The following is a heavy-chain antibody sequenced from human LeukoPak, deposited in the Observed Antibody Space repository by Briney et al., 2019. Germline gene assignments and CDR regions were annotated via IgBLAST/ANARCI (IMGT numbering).Heavy chain of an antibody. J-gene: IGHJ4*02. D-gene: IGHD1-14*01. Sequence: GESLKISCKGSGYIFTNYWIAWVRQMPGKGLEWMGIIYPGDSDTRYSPSFQSQVTISADKSIGTAFLQWSSLRASDTAMYYCARLTGYAFDYWGQGTLATVSS. V-gene: IGHV5-51*01. CDR1: GYIFTNYW. CDR3: ARLTGYAFDY. CDR2: IYPGDSDT.